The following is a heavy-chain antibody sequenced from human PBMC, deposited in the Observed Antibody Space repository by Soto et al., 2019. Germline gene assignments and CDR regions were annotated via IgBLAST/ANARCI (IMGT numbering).Heavy chain of an antibody. CDR2: LSTDGRNT. CDR3: ARDSGSSGWFNWFDH. Sequence: QVLLVESGGGVVQPGRSLRLSCAASGFTLHNYGMHWVRQAPGKGPEWVAILSTDGRNTNYGDSVRGRFTVSRDEAKNTLYLQMDSLRVEDTSVYYCARDSGSSGWFNWFDHWGQGTLVIVSS. CDR1: GFTLHNYG. D-gene: IGHD6-19*01. V-gene: IGHV3-30*03. J-gene: IGHJ5*02.